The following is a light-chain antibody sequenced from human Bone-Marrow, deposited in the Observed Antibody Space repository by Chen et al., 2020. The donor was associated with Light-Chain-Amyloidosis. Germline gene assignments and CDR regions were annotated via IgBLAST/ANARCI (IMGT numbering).Light chain of an antibody. J-gene: IGKJ1*01. CDR1: QSVSSY. V-gene: IGKV3-11*02. CDR2: DAS. CDR3: QQRSNWPPTWT. Sequence: EIVLTQSPATLSLSPGERATLSCRASQSVSSYLAWYQQKPGQAPRLLIYDASNRATGIPARFSGSGSGRDFTVNIGRLEPEDFAVYDCQQRSNWPPTWTFGQGTKVEIK.